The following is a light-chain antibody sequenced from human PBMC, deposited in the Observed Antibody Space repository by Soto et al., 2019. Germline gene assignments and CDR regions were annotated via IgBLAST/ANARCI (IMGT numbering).Light chain of an antibody. V-gene: IGKV3-11*01. Sequence: EIVLTQSPATLSLSPGERATLSCRASQSVSSYLAWYQQKPGQAPRLLIYDASNRATGIPARLSGSGSGTNFTRTISSLVPEDFAVYYCQQRSNWPLTFGPGTKVDIK. CDR3: QQRSNWPLT. CDR2: DAS. J-gene: IGKJ3*01. CDR1: QSVSSY.